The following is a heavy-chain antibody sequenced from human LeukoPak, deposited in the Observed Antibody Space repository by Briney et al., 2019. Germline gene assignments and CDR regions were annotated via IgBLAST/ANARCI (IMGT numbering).Heavy chain of an antibody. Sequence: ASVKVSCKASRYTFTSYDINWERQATGQGLEWMGWMNPNSGNTGYAQKFQGRVTMTRNTSISTAYMELSSLRSEDTAVYYCARKNYGSNRWFDPWGQGTLVTVSS. D-gene: IGHD4/OR15-4a*01. V-gene: IGHV1-8*01. CDR2: MNPNSGNT. CDR3: ARKNYGSNRWFDP. CDR1: RYTFTSYD. J-gene: IGHJ5*02.